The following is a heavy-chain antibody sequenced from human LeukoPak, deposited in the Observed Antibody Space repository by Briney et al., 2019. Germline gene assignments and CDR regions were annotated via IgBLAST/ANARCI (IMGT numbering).Heavy chain of an antibody. CDR2: ISPYNGNT. CDR3: AREEDCSGGNCYPAFDT. D-gene: IGHD2-15*01. V-gene: IGHV1-18*01. J-gene: IGHJ3*02. Sequence: ASVKVSCKASGYTFTSYGISWVRQAPGQGLAWMGWISPYNGNTNYEQKLQGRVTMTTDTSTSTAYMELRRLRSDDTAVYYCAREEDCSGGNCYPAFDTCGQGTLVTVSS. CDR1: GYTFTSYG.